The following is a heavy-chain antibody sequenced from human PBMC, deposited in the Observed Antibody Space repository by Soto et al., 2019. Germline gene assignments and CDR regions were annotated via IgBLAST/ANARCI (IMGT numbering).Heavy chain of an antibody. V-gene: IGHV4-39*02. CDR2: IYYSGST. Sequence: QLQLQESGPGLVKPSETLSLTCTVSGGSISSSSYYWGWIRQPPGKGLEWIGTIYYSGSTYYNPSLKSRVTISVDTSKNHFSLKLSPVTAADTAVYYCARLEVVAANAMSGWGQGTLVTVSS. J-gene: IGHJ4*02. CDR3: ARLEVVAANAMSG. CDR1: GGSISSSSYY. D-gene: IGHD2-15*01.